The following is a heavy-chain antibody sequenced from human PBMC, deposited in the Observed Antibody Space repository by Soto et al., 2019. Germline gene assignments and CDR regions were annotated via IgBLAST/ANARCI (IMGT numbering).Heavy chain of an antibody. CDR1: GFTFSSYA. CDR2: ISGSGGST. D-gene: IGHD3-16*01. Sequence: GGSLRLSCAASGFTFSSYAMSWVRQAPGKGLEWVSAISGSGGSTYYADSVKGRFTISRDNSKNTLYLQMNSLRAEDTAVYYCAKDKLVGGAEFMLYYYYGMDVWGQGTTVTVSS. V-gene: IGHV3-23*01. J-gene: IGHJ6*02. CDR3: AKDKLVGGAEFMLYYYYGMDV.